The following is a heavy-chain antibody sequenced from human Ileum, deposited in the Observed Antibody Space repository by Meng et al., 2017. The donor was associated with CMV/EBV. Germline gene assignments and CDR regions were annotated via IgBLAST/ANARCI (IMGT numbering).Heavy chain of an antibody. V-gene: IGHV3-7*03. CDR2: INEDGSER. J-gene: IGHJ4*02. CDR1: GLNFRSYW. D-gene: IGHD6-13*01. CDR3: AKLGSTWYNAQFFDY. Sequence: GGPLRLSCGASGLNFRSYWIGWVRQAPGKGRQGVANINEDGSERSYVDSVKGRFTISRDNAKNSLFLQMNGMRAEDTAVYYCAKLGSTWYNAQFFDYWGLGTRVTVSS.